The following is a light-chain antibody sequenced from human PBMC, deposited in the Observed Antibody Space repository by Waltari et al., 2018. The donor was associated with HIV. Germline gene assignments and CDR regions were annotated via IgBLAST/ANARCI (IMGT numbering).Light chain of an antibody. J-gene: IGLJ2*01. CDR2: EDY. CDR3: QTWDRSTVI. V-gene: IGLV3-1*01. CDR1: SLTQKY. Sequence: ATITCTANSLTQKYISWYQKRPGQSPLLVIYEDYKRPSEIAARFSGSNPGDTATLTTSVTESLDEAEYFGQTWDRSTVIFGAVTKLTVL.